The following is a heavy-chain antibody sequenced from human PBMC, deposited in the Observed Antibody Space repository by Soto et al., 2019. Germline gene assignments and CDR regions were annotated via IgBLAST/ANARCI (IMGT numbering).Heavy chain of an antibody. J-gene: IGHJ3*01. CDR1: GYTFRDYS. V-gene: IGHV1-69*01. D-gene: IGHD3-22*01. CDR3: ARDLGPTHYYDTVGPLNPFDL. Sequence: QERLVQSGAETKRPGSSVRVSCKASGYTFRDYSINWVRQAPGQAPEWMGGIIPAFQTPNYAQNFQDRLTIAADESTATAYMDLTSLKSDDTAVYFCARDLGPTHYYDTVGPLNPFDLWDQGTTVTVSS. CDR2: IIPAFQTP.